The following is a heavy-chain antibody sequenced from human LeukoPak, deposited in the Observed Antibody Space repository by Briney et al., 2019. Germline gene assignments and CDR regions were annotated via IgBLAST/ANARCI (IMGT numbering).Heavy chain of an antibody. V-gene: IGHV3-53*01. CDR2: IYSGGST. J-gene: IGHJ3*02. CDR3: ARVVATDSGPYSPPGAFDI. Sequence: PGGSLRLSCAASGFTFSSNYMSWVRQAPGKGLEWVSVIYSGGSTYYAHSVKGRFTISRDNSKNTLYLQMNSLRAEDTAVYYCARVVATDSGPYSPPGAFDIWGQGAMVTVSS. D-gene: IGHD1-26*01. CDR1: GFTFSSNY.